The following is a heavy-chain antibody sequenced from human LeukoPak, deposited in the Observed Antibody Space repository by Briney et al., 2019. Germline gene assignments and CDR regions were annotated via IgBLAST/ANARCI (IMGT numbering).Heavy chain of an antibody. D-gene: IGHD5-18*01. CDR1: GVSTSNYY. CDR2: IHFSGST. J-gene: IGHJ5*02. CDR3: TSGYQTFDP. Sequence: PSETLSLTCTVSGVSTSNYYWNWVRQSPGKGLEWIGYIHFSGSTNYNPSLKSRVTISTDTSKNQFSLNLRSVTAADAAVYYCTSGYQTFDPWGQGTLVTVSS. V-gene: IGHV4-59*01.